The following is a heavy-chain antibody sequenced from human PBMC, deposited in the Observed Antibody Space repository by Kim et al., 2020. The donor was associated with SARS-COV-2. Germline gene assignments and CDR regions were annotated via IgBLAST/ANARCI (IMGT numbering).Heavy chain of an antibody. V-gene: IGHV4-4*02. CDR3: ARALYGLSGYDWVGYYGMDV. J-gene: IGHJ6*02. CDR1: GGSISSSNW. Sequence: SETLSLTCAVSGGSISSSNWWSWVRQPPGKGLEWIGEIYHSGSTNYNPSLKSRVTISVDKSKNQFSLKLSSVTAADTAVYYCARALYGLSGYDWVGYYGMDVWGQGTTVTVSS. D-gene: IGHD5-12*01. CDR2: IYHSGST.